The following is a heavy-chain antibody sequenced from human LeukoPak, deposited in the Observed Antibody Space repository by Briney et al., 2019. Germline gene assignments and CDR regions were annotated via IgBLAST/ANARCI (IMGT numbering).Heavy chain of an antibody. CDR3: AGAYSAYDPFDY. Sequence: GGSLRLSCTASGFTFGDYAMSWVRQAPGKGLEWVGFIRSKAYGGTTEYAASVKGRFTISRDDSKSIAYLQMNSLRVEDTAIYFCAGAYSAYDPFDYWGQGILVTVSS. D-gene: IGHD5-12*01. J-gene: IGHJ4*02. CDR2: IRSKAYGGTT. CDR1: GFTFGDYA. V-gene: IGHV3-49*04.